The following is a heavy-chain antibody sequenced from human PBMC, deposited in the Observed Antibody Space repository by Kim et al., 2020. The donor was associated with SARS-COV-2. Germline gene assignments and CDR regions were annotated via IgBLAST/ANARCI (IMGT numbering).Heavy chain of an antibody. CDR1: GFTFSRHW. CDR2: IKSDGSSS. V-gene: IGHV3-74*03. CDR3: ARDSGSGFDI. J-gene: IGHJ3*02. D-gene: IGHD3-10*01. Sequence: GGSLRLSCAASGFTFSRHWMHWVRQAPGKGLVWVSRIKSDGSSSTYADSVKGRFTFSRDNAKNTLYLQVNSLGAEDTAVYYCARDSGSGFDIWGQGTMVTVSS.